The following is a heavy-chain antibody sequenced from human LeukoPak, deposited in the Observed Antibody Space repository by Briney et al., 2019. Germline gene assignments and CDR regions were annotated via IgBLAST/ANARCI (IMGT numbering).Heavy chain of an antibody. CDR1: GGTFSSYA. Sequence: SVKVSCKASGGTFSSYAFNWVRQAPGQGLQWVGGIIPILGTTNYAQQFQGRVTMTTDESTSTAFMELSSLRSEDTAIYHCPTEDGSATLRFDSWGQGTLLTVSS. CDR2: IIPILGTT. CDR3: PTEDGSATLRFDS. J-gene: IGHJ5*01. V-gene: IGHV1-69*05.